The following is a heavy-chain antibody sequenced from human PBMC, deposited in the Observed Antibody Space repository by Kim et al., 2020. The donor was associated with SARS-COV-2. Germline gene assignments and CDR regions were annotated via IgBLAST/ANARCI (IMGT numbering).Heavy chain of an antibody. CDR2: FSSNGINA. J-gene: IGHJ4*02. Sequence: GGSLRLSCAASGFTFSTYAMHWVRQAPGKGLDWVAVFSSNGINAYYADSMKGRFTISRDNSKNSLYLQMNSLRPDDTAVYYCARDGGKYYTEFDYWGQGT. CDR1: GFTFSTYA. V-gene: IGHV3-30*04. CDR3: ARDGGKYYTEFDY. D-gene: IGHD1-26*01.